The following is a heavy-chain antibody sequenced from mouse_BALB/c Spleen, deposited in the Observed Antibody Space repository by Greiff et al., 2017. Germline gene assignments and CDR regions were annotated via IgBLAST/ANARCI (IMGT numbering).Heavy chain of an antibody. CDR3: ARDIPWIYAMDY. V-gene: IGHV1-87*01. J-gene: IGHJ4*01. CDR2: IYPGDGDT. Sequence: QVQLQQSGAELARPGASVKLSCKASGYTFTSYWMQWVKQRPGQGLEWIGAIYPGDGDTRYTQKFKGKATLTADKSSSTAYMQLSSLTSDDSAVYFCARDIPWIYAMDYWGQGTSVTVSS. CDR1: GYTFTSYW.